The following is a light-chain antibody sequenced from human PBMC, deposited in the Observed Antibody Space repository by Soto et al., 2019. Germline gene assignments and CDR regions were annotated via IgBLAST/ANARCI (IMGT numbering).Light chain of an antibody. V-gene: IGKV3-15*01. CDR3: QQYNNWPPLT. CDR1: QSVSSN. CDR2: GAS. Sequence: EIVMTQSPATLSVSPGARATLSCRASQSVSSNLAWYQQKPGQAPRLLIYGASTRATGIPARFSGSGSGTAFTLTISRLQSEDFAVYYWQQYNNWPPLTFGGGTNVEIK. J-gene: IGKJ4*01.